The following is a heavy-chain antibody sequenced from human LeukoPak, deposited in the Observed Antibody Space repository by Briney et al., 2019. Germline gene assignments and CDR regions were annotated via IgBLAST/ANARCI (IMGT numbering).Heavy chain of an antibody. J-gene: IGHJ4*02. Sequence: GESLKISCKGSGYSFTNNWIGWVRQMPGKGLEWMGIIYPGDSDTRYSPSFEGQVTISADKSISTAYLQWSSLEASDTAMYYCARLLYYYGSGSFRGLDYWGQGTLVTVSS. V-gene: IGHV5-51*01. D-gene: IGHD3-10*01. CDR3: ARLLYYYGSGSFRGLDY. CDR1: GYSFTNNW. CDR2: IYPGDSDT.